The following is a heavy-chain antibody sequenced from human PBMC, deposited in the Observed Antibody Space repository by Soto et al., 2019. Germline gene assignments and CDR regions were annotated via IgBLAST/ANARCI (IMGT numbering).Heavy chain of an antibody. D-gene: IGHD3-16*01. CDR1: GFTFSSYA. CDR3: AKVYVITFAEPFDY. J-gene: IGHJ4*02. V-gene: IGHV3-23*01. Sequence: GGSLRLSCAASGFTFSSYAMSCVRQAPGKGLEWVSAISGSGGSTYYADSVKGRFTISRDNSKNTLYLQMNSLRAEDTAVYYCAKVYVITFAEPFDYWGQGTVFSVSS. CDR2: ISGSGGST.